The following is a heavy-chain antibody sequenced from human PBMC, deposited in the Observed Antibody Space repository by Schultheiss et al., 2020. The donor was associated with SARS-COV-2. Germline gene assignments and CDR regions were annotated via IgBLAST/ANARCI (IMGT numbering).Heavy chain of an antibody. CDR2: IYHSGST. CDR1: GGSISSSNW. Sequence: SETLSLTCAVSGGSISSSNWWSWVRQPPGKGLEWIGEIYHSGSTNYNPSLKSRVTISVDKSKNQFSLKLSSVTAADTAVYYCARDQPLYCSGGSCYPYDYWGQGTLVTVSS. V-gene: IGHV4-4*02. CDR3: ARDQPLYCSGGSCYPYDY. D-gene: IGHD2-15*01. J-gene: IGHJ4*02.